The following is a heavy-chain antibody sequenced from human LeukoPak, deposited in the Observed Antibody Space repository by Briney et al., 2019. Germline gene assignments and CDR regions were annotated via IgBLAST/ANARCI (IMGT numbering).Heavy chain of an antibody. CDR3: ARAPDDYDFWSGPFDY. CDR2: ISAYSGNT. CDR1: GYPFTGYY. D-gene: IGHD3-3*01. J-gene: IGHJ4*02. Sequence: ASLKVSCKASGYPFTGYYLHWVRQAPGQGLEWMGWISAYSGNTNYAQNLQGRVTMTTDTSTSTAYMELRSLRSDDTAVYYCARAPDDYDFWSGPFDYWGRGTLVTVSS. V-gene: IGHV1-18*04.